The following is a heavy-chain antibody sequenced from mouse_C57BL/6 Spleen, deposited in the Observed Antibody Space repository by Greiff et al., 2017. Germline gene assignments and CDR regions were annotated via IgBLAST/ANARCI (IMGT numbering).Heavy chain of an antibody. CDR1: GYTFTSYW. CDR3: ARQLRLRNAMDY. J-gene: IGHJ4*01. D-gene: IGHD3-2*02. Sequence: QVQLQQPGAELVRPGSSVKLSCKASGYTFTSYWMDWVKQRPGQGLEWIGNIYPSDSETHYNQKFKDKATLTVDKSSSTAYMQLSSLTSEDSAVYYCARQLRLRNAMDYWGQGTSVTVSS. CDR2: IYPSDSET. V-gene: IGHV1-61*01.